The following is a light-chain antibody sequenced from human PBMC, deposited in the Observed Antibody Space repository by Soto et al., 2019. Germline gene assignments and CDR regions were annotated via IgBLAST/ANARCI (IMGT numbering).Light chain of an antibody. CDR2: GAS. J-gene: IGKJ1*01. Sequence: EIVLTQSPVTLSLSPLERATLSCIASQSVSISYLAWYQQKPGQAPRPLIYGASSRAIGIPDRFSGSGSGTDFTLTISRLEPEDFAVYYCQQYGSSPWTFGQGTKVDIK. V-gene: IGKV3-20*01. CDR3: QQYGSSPWT. CDR1: QSVSISY.